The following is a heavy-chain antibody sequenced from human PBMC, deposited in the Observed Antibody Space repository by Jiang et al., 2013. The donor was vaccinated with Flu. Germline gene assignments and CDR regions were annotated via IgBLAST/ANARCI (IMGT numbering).Heavy chain of an antibody. J-gene: IGHJ3*02. V-gene: IGHV2-70*11. CDR1: GFSLSTSGMC. Sequence: KPTQTLTLTCTFSGFSLSTSGMCVSWIRQPPGKALEWLARIDWDDDKYYSTSLKTRLTISKDTSKNQVVLTMTNMDPVDTATYYCARIEARISNAFDIWGQGTMVTVSS. D-gene: IGHD2-15*01. CDR2: IDWDDDK. CDR3: ARIEARISNAFDI.